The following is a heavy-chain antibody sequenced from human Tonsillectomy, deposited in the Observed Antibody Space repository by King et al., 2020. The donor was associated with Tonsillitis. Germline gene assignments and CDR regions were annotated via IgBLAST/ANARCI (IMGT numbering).Heavy chain of an antibody. CDR1: GDSISSYY. CDR3: ARGACSGGNCYLNY. V-gene: IGHV4-4*07. J-gene: IGHJ4*02. Sequence: QLQESGPGLVKPSETLSLTCTVSGDSISSYYWSWIRQPAGKGLEWIGRMYASGSTSYNPSLKSRVTMSVDTSKNQFSLKLSSVTAADTAVHYCARGACSGGNCYLNYWGQGTLVTVSS. D-gene: IGHD2-15*01. CDR2: MYASGST.